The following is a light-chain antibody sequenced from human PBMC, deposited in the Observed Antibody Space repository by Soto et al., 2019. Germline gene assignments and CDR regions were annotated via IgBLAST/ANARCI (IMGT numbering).Light chain of an antibody. CDR3: QQSYSTPLT. Sequence: DIQMTQSPSSLSASVGDRVTITCRASQSISSYLNWYQQKPGKAPNFLIYGASSLQSGVPSRFSGSGSGTDFTLTISSLQPEDFATYYCQQSYSTPLTFGGGTKVDIK. V-gene: IGKV1-39*01. J-gene: IGKJ4*01. CDR1: QSISSY. CDR2: GAS.